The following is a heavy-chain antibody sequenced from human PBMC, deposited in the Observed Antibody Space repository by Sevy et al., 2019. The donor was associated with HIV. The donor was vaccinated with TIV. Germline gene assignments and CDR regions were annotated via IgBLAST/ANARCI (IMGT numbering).Heavy chain of an antibody. D-gene: IGHD3-10*01. Sequence: ASVKVSCKVSGYTLTELSMHWVRQAPGKGLEWMGGFDPEDGETIYAQKFQGRVTMTEDTSTETAYMELSSLRSEDTAVYYCATAPPKRFGELLGDYWGQGTLVTVSS. CDR1: GYTLTELS. V-gene: IGHV1-24*01. J-gene: IGHJ4*02. CDR3: ATAPPKRFGELLGDY. CDR2: FDPEDGET.